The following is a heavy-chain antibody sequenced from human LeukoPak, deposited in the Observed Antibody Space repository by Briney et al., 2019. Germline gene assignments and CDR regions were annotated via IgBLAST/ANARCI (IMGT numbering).Heavy chain of an antibody. Sequence: SGGSLRLSCAASGFTFRSYWMSWVRQAPGKGLEWVANIKQDGSEKYYVDSVRGRFTISRDNAKNSLYLQMNSLRDEDTAVYYCGSDYSRRVTAPFPWGQGTLVTVSS. CDR2: IKQDGSEK. CDR1: GFTFRSYW. V-gene: IGHV3-7*04. J-gene: IGHJ5*02. CDR3: GSDYSRRVTAPFP. D-gene: IGHD2-21*02.